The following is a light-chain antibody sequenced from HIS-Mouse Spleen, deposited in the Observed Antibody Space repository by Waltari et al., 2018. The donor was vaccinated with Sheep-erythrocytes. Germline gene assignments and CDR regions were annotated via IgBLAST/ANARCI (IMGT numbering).Light chain of an antibody. Sequence: QSALTQPPSASGSPGQSVTISCTGTSSDVGGDNYDSWYQQHPGKAPKLMIYEVSKRPSGVPDRFSGSKSGNTASLTVSGLQAEDEADYYCSSYAGSNNWVFGGGTKLTVL. J-gene: IGLJ3*02. CDR3: SSYAGSNNWV. V-gene: IGLV2-8*01. CDR2: EVS. CDR1: SSDVGGDNY.